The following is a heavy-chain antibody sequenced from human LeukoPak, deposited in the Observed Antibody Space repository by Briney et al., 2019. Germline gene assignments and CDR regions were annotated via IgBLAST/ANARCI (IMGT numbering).Heavy chain of an antibody. CDR2: ISSSGSTI. D-gene: IGHD3-9*01. CDR3: ARRGIRYFDWLLQPFDY. CDR1: GFTFSDYY. V-gene: IGHV3-11*04. J-gene: IGHJ4*02. Sequence: GGSLRLSCAASGFTFSDYYMSWIRQAPGKGLEWVSYISSSGSTIYYADSVKGRFTISRDNAKNSLYLQMNSLRAEDTAVYYCARRGIRYFDWLLQPFDYWGQGTLVTVSS.